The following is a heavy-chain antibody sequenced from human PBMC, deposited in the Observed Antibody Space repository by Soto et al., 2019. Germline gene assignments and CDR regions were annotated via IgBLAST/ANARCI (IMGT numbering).Heavy chain of an antibody. CDR2: IYYSGST. V-gene: IGHV4-31*03. CDR1: GGSISSGGYY. D-gene: IGHD4-4*01. Sequence: ASETLSLTCTVSGGSISSGGYYWSWIRQHPGKGLEGIGYIYYSGSTYYNPSLKSRVTISVDTSKNQFSLKLSSVTAADTAVYYCAREWGMTSNDYSNYMTDYYYYYGMDVWGQGTTVTVSS. CDR3: AREWGMTSNDYSNYMTDYYYYYGMDV. J-gene: IGHJ6*02.